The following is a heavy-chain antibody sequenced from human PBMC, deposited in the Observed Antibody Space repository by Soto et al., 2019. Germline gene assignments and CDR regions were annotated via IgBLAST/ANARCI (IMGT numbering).Heavy chain of an antibody. CDR3: ARDLGKPYYDILTGYYNYYGMDV. D-gene: IGHD3-9*01. Sequence: PGGSLRLSCAASGFAFSSYSMNWVRQAPGKGLEWVSSISSSSSYIYYADSVKGRFTISRDNAKNSLYLQMNSLRAEDTAVHYCARDLGKPYYDILTGYYNYYGMDVWGQGTTVTVSS. V-gene: IGHV3-21*01. CDR2: ISSSSSYI. J-gene: IGHJ6*02. CDR1: GFAFSSYS.